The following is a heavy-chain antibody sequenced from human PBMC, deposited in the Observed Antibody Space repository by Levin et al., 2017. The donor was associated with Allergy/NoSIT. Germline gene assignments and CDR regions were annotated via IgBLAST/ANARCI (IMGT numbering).Heavy chain of an antibody. D-gene: IGHD2-2*03. CDR1: GGSISGGGYH. CDR3: AREDGSTCDF. J-gene: IGHJ4*02. Sequence: SETLSLTCTVSGGSISGGGYHWTWIRQHPETGLEWIGYIYYSGSTFYNPSLKSRLMISVDTSKNQFSLNVSSVTAADTAVYYCAREDGSTCDFWGQGALVTVAS. CDR2: IYYSGST. V-gene: IGHV4-31*03.